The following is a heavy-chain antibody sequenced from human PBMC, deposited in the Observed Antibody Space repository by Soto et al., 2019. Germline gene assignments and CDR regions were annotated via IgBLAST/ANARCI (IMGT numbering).Heavy chain of an antibody. Sequence: GGSLRLSCAASGFTFSSYCMHWVRQAPGKGLEWVAVIWYDGSNKYYADSVKGRFTISRDNSKNTLYLQMNSLRAEDTAVYYCAITSSGWFSEYFQHWGQGTLVTVSS. J-gene: IGHJ1*01. CDR1: GFTFSSYC. CDR2: IWYDGSNK. D-gene: IGHD6-19*01. CDR3: AITSSGWFSEYFQH. V-gene: IGHV3-33*01.